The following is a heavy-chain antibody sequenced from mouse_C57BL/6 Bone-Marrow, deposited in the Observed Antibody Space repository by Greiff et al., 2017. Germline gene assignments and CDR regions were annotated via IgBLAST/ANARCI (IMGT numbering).Heavy chain of an antibody. CDR3: ASTLYYGSSGYYFDY. CDR2: IDPSDSET. Sequence: QVQQQQPGAELVRPGSSVKLSCKASGYTFTSYWMHWVKQRPIQGLEWIGNIDPSDSETHYNQKFKDKATLTVDKSSSTAYMQLSSLTSEDSAVYSCASTLYYGSSGYYFDYWGQGTTLTVSS. J-gene: IGHJ2*01. CDR1: GYTFTSYW. V-gene: IGHV1-52*01. D-gene: IGHD1-1*01.